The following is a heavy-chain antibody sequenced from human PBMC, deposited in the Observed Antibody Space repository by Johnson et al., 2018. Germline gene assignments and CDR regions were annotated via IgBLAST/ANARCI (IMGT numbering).Heavy chain of an antibody. CDR3: AKDFFRWELRDAFDI. D-gene: IGHD1-26*01. J-gene: IGHJ3*02. Sequence: QVQLVESGGGVVQPGRSLGLSCAASGFTFSSYGMHWVRQAPGKGLEWVAVISYDGNNKYYADSVKGRFTISRDNSKNTRYLQMNSLRAEDTAVYYCAKDFFRWELRDAFDIWGQGTMVTVSS. CDR2: ISYDGNNK. V-gene: IGHV3-30*18. CDR1: GFTFSSYG.